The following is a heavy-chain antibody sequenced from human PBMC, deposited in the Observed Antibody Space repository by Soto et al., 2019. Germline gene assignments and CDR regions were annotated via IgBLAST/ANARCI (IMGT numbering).Heavy chain of an antibody. Sequence: GGSLRLSCAASGFKFDDNAMHWVRQAPGKGLVWVSSISWNSDRVAYADSVKGRFTISRDNAKNSLYLQMNSLRAEDTALYYCVKGYCSNGVCRYFYGMDVWGQGTTVTVSS. CDR3: VKGYCSNGVCRYFYGMDV. CDR1: GFKFDDNA. J-gene: IGHJ6*02. CDR2: ISWNSDRV. D-gene: IGHD2-8*01. V-gene: IGHV3-9*01.